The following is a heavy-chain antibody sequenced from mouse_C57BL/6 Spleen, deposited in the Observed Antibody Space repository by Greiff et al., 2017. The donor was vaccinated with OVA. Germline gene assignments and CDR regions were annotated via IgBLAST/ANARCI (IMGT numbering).Heavy chain of an antibody. J-gene: IGHJ4*01. D-gene: IGHD1-1*01. CDR2: IDPSDSYT. V-gene: IGHV1-50*01. CDR3: ARSGSNYGRDY. Sequence: QLQQPGAELVKPGASVKLSCKASGYTFTSYWMQWVKQRPGQGLEWIGEIDPSDSYTNYNQKFKGKATLTVDTSSSTAYMQLSSLTSEDSAVYYCARSGSNYGRDYWGQGTSVTVSS. CDR1: GYTFTSYW.